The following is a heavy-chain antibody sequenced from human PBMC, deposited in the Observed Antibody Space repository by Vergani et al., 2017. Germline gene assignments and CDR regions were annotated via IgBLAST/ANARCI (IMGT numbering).Heavy chain of an antibody. CDR3: ATTNSGYFGFDY. Sequence: QVQLVQSGAEVKQPGASVKVSCKASGYTFTGYFMHWVRQAPGQGLEWMGWINPNSGGTRYSQKIQGRVTMTRDTSISTAYMELSRLRSDDTALYYCATTNSGYFGFDYWGQGTLVTVSS. CDR1: GYTFTGYF. J-gene: IGHJ4*02. V-gene: IGHV1-2*02. CDR2: INPNSGGT. D-gene: IGHD3-22*01.